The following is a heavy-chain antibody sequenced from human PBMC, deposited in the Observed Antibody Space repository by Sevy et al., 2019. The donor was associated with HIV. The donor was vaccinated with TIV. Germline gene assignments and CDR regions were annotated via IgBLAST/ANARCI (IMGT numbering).Heavy chain of an antibody. D-gene: IGHD3-9*01. CDR1: GGSVSSGSYY. CDR2: IYFSGYT. V-gene: IGHV4-61*01. J-gene: IGHJ6*02. Sequence: SETLSLTCTVSGGSVSSGSYYWSWIRQPPGKGLEWIGYIYFSGYTNYNPSLKSRVTISIDTSKNQFSLKLSSVTAADTAVDYCATDQYYDILTGLYGMDVWGQGTTVTVSS. CDR3: ATDQYYDILTGLYGMDV.